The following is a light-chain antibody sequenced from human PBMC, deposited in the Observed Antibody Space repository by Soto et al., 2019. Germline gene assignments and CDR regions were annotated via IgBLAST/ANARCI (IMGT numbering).Light chain of an antibody. V-gene: IGKV3-11*01. CDR2: DAS. Sequence: EIVLTKAPSTLCFSPGEPATLSCRASQSVSSYLAWYQQKPGQAPRLLIYDASNRATGIPDRFSGSGSGTDFTLTIRSLEPEDFAAYYCQQRSNWPRTFGQGTKVDI. CDR1: QSVSSY. CDR3: QQRSNWPRT. J-gene: IGKJ1*01.